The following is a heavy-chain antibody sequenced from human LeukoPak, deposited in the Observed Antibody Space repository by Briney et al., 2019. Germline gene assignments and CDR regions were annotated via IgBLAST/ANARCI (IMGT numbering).Heavy chain of an antibody. CDR3: TTDRTGYFFDA. V-gene: IGHV4-31*03. CDR2: YFGSGTT. J-gene: IGHJ4*02. Sequence: SETLSLTCTVSGASVGSDAYYWGXIRQXXXKGLXWIGYYFGSGTTYYNPSLRSRVVISLDTSENQFSLILDSVTAADTAVYFCTTDRTGYFFDAWGQGTQVTVSS. CDR1: GASVGSDAYY.